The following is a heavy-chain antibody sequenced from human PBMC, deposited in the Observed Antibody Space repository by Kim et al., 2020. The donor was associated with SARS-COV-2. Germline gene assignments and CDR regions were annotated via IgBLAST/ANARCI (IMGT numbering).Heavy chain of an antibody. J-gene: IGHJ3*02. V-gene: IGHV3-30-3*01. D-gene: IGHD3-22*01. CDR3: ARGRTRITMIVVVTRNVYYSFDI. Sequence: GGSLRLSCAASGFTFSSYAMHWVRQAPGKGLEWVAVISYDGSNKYYADSVKGRFTISRDNSKNTLYLQMNSLRAEDTAVYYCARGRTRITMIVVVTRNVYYSFDIWAQGKMVTLS. CDR2: ISYDGSNK. CDR1: GFTFSSYA.